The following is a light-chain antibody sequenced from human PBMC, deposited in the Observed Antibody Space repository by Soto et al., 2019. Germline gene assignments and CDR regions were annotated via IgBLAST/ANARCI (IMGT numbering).Light chain of an antibody. CDR2: DSS. V-gene: IGKV3-11*01. CDR1: QSVSTY. Sequence: EIVLTQSPATLSLSPGERATLSCRASQSVSTYLAWYQQKPDQAPRLLIYDSSNRATGIPGRFSGSGSGTDFTLTISSLEPEDFAVYYCQQRSSGVTFGGGTKVEI. CDR3: QQRSSGVT. J-gene: IGKJ4*01.